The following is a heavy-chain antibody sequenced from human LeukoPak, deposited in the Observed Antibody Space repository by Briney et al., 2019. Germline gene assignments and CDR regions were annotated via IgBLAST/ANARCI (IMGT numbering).Heavy chain of an antibody. CDR2: IYYSGST. Sequence: SETLSLTCTVSGGSISSYYWSWIRQPPGKGLEWIGYIYYSGSTNYNPSLKSRVTISVDTSKNQFSLKLSSVTAADTAVYYCARDGTPVYSSGWVYMDVWGKGTTVTISS. CDR3: ARDGTPVYSSGWVYMDV. CDR1: GGSISSYY. V-gene: IGHV4-59*12. D-gene: IGHD6-25*01. J-gene: IGHJ6*04.